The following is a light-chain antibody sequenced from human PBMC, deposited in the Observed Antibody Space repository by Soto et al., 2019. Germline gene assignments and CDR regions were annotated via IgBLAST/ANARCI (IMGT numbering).Light chain of an antibody. Sequence: QSALTQPASVSGSPGQSITISSTGTSSDVGAYNYVSWYQQHPGKAPKVMIYEVTNRPSGVSNRFSGSKSGYTASLTISGLQAEDEADYFCSSYTTSSTVIFGGGTKLTVL. V-gene: IGLV2-14*01. CDR3: SSYTTSSTVI. CDR1: SSDVGAYNY. CDR2: EVT. J-gene: IGLJ2*01.